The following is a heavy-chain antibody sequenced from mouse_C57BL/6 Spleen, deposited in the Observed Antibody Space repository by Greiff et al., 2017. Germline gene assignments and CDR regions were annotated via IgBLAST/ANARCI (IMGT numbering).Heavy chain of an antibody. CDR1: GYTFTSYW. Sequence: QVQLQQPGAELVKPGASVKVSCKASGYTFTSYWLHWVKQRPGQGLEWIGRIHPSDSDPNYNQKFKGKATLTVDKSSSTAYMQLSSLTSEDSAVYYCSSIYDGYYDYFDYWGQGTTLTVSS. D-gene: IGHD2-3*01. J-gene: IGHJ2*01. CDR3: SSIYDGYYDYFDY. CDR2: IHPSDSDP. V-gene: IGHV1-74*01.